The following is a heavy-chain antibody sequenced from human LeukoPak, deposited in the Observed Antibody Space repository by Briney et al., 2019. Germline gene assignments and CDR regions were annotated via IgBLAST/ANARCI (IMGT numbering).Heavy chain of an antibody. Sequence: GASVKVSCKASGGTFSSYAISWVRQAPGQGLEWMGGIIAIFGTANYAQKFQGRVTITTDESTSTAYMELSSLRSEDTAVYYCARSTYYYDSSGYYPMDYWGQGTLVTVSS. D-gene: IGHD3-22*01. V-gene: IGHV1-69*05. CDR1: GGTFSSYA. J-gene: IGHJ4*02. CDR2: IIAIFGTA. CDR3: ARSTYYYDSSGYYPMDY.